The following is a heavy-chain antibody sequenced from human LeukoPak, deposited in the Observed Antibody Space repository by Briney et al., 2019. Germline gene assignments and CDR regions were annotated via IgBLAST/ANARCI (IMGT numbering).Heavy chain of an antibody. Sequence: GGSLRLSCAASGFTFSSYWMSWVRQAPGKGLEWVANIKQDGSEKYYVDSVKGRFTISRDNAKNSPYLQMNSLRAEDTAVYYCARGYCSGGSCYWAYYYMDVWGKGTTVTISS. CDR3: ARGYCSGGSCYWAYYYMDV. D-gene: IGHD2-15*01. CDR1: GFTFSSYW. J-gene: IGHJ6*03. V-gene: IGHV3-7*03. CDR2: IKQDGSEK.